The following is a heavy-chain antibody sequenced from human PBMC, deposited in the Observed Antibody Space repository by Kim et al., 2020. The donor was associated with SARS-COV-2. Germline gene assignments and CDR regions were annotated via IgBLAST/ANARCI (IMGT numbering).Heavy chain of an antibody. CDR3: TTGLPKGR. CDR2: GTT. Sequence: GTTDYAAPVKGRFTISRDDSKNTLYLQMNSLKTADTAMYYCTTGLPKGRWGQGTLVTVSS. J-gene: IGHJ4*02. V-gene: IGHV3-15*01. D-gene: IGHD3-10*01.